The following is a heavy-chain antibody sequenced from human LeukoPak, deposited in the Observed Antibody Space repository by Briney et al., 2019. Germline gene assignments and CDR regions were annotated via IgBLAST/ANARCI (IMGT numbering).Heavy chain of an antibody. CDR2: IYYSGST. CDR1: GGSISSYY. J-gene: IGHJ6*02. V-gene: IGHV4-59*08. Sequence: PSETLSLTCTVSGGSISSYYWSWIRQPPGKGLEWIGYIYYSGSTNYNPSLKSRVTISVDTSKNQFSLKLSSVTAADTAVYYCARHKAAAGTWPYYYYYYGMDVWGQGTTVTVSS. D-gene: IGHD6-13*01. CDR3: ARHKAAAGTWPYYYYYYGMDV.